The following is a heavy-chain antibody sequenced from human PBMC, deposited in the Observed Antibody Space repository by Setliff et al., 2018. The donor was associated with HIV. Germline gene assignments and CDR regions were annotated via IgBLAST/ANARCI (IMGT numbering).Heavy chain of an antibody. CDR3: AKEPPSRLQLVPHNWFDP. J-gene: IGHJ5*02. CDR1: GFSFSSYA. CDR2: ISGSGGST. D-gene: IGHD6-6*01. Sequence: GESLKISCAASGFSFSSYAMSWVRQAPGKGLEWVSGISGSGGSTYYADSVKGRFTISRDNSKNTLYLQMNSLRAEDTAVYYCAKEPPSRLQLVPHNWFDPWGQGTLVTVSS. V-gene: IGHV3-23*01.